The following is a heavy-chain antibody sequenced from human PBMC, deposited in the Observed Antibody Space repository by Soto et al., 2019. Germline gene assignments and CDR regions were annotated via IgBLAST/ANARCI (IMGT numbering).Heavy chain of an antibody. CDR2: ISWNSGSI. CDR1: GFTFDDYA. Sequence: PGGSLRLSCAASGFTFDDYAMHWVRQAPGKGLEWVSGISWNSGSIGYADSVKGRFTISRDNAKNSLYLQMNSLRAEDTALYYCAKDSLPYYYDSSGYFDYWGQGTLVTVSS. J-gene: IGHJ4*02. V-gene: IGHV3-9*01. CDR3: AKDSLPYYYDSSGYFDY. D-gene: IGHD3-22*01.